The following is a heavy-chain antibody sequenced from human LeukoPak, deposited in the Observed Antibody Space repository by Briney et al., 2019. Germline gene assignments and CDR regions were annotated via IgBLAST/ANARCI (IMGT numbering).Heavy chain of an antibody. J-gene: IGHJ4*02. Sequence: GGSLRLPCAASGFTFSSYSMNWVRQAPGKGLEWVSSISSSSSYIYYADSVKGRFTISRDNAKNSLYLQMNSLRAEDTAVYYCAREDGGVGSSWYEYWGQGTLVTVSS. CDR1: GFTFSSYS. D-gene: IGHD6-13*01. V-gene: IGHV3-21*01. CDR2: ISSSSSYI. CDR3: AREDGGVGSSWYEY.